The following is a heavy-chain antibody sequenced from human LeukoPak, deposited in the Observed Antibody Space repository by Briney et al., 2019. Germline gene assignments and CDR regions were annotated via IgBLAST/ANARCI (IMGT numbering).Heavy chain of an antibody. CDR2: ISYDGSNK. V-gene: IGHV3-30*18. CDR3: AKDRFGNYDILTGPLGY. Sequence: GGSLRLSCAAPGFTFSSYGVHWVRQAPGKGLEWVAVISYDGSNKYYADSVKGRFTISRDNSKNTLYLQMNSLRAEDTAVYYCAKDRFGNYDILTGPLGYWGQGTLVTVSS. D-gene: IGHD3-9*01. J-gene: IGHJ4*02. CDR1: GFTFSSYG.